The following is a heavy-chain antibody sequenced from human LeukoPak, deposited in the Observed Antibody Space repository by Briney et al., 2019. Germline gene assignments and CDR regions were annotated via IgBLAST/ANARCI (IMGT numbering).Heavy chain of an antibody. J-gene: IGHJ4*02. D-gene: IGHD4-17*01. CDR1: GFTFSSYA. CDR3: ASVPTVTKGDS. V-gene: IGHV3-23*01. CDR2: ISGSGGST. Sequence: GGSLRLSCAASGFTFSSYAMSWVRQAPGKGLEWVSDISGSGGSTYYADPVKGRFTISRDNSKNTLYLQMNSLRAEDTAVYYCASVPTVTKGDSWGQGTLVTVSS.